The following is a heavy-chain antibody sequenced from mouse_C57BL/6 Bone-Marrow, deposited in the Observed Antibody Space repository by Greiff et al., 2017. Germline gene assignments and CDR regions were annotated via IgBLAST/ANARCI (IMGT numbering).Heavy chain of an antibody. D-gene: IGHD1-1*01. CDR2: IYPRSGNT. Sequence: LVESGAELARPGASVKLSCKASGYTFTSYGISWVKQRTGQGLEWIGEIYPRSGNTYYNEKFKGKATLTADKSSSTAYMELRSLTSEDSAVYFCARRWANYYGSSSYAMDYWGQGTSVTVSS. J-gene: IGHJ4*01. V-gene: IGHV1-81*01. CDR1: GYTFTSYG. CDR3: ARRWANYYGSSSYAMDY.